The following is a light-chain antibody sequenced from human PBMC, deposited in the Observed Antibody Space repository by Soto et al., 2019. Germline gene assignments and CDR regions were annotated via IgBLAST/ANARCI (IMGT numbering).Light chain of an antibody. V-gene: IGLV2-23*01. CDR3: CSYAGSRTVV. CDR1: SSDLGSYNL. J-gene: IGLJ2*01. CDR2: EGT. Sequence: QSGLTQPASVSGTPGQSITLSCTGSSSDLGSYNLVSWYQQHPGKAPKLVIYEGTKRPSGVSDRFSGSRSGYTASLTISGLQAEDEADYYRCSYAGSRTVVFGGGTKLTVL.